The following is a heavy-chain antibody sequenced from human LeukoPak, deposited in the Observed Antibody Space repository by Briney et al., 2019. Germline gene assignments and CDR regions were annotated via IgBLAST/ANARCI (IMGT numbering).Heavy chain of an antibody. J-gene: IGHJ4*02. CDR1: GYTFTDYY. Sequence: ASVKVSCKASGYTFTDYYMHWVRQAPGQGLEWMGRINPKRGGTNYAQKFQGRVTLTRDTSISTAHMELSRLTSDDTAVYYCALLWFGELWTKDYWGQGTLVTVSS. CDR3: ALLWFGELWTKDY. CDR2: INPKRGGT. D-gene: IGHD3-10*01. V-gene: IGHV1-2*06.